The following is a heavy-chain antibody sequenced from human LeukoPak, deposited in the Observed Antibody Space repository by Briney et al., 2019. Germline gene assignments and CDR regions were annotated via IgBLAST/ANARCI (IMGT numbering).Heavy chain of an antibody. J-gene: IGHJ4*02. CDR3: AKRRDTYTNAWSIFDY. Sequence: GGSLRLSCAASGFTVSSNYMSWVRQAPGKGLEWVSGITSGGSTYYADSVKGRFTISRDNSKNTLYLQMNSLRAEDTAVYYCAKRRDTYTNAWSIFDYWGQGTLVTVSS. V-gene: IGHV3-53*01. CDR1: GFTVSSNY. CDR2: ITSGGST. D-gene: IGHD3-16*01.